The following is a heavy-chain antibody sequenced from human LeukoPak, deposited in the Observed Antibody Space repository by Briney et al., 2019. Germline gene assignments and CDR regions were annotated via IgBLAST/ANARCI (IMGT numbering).Heavy chain of an antibody. CDR3: AKYGSGSYYNGLY. V-gene: IGHV3-23*01. CDR2: ISVSGQNT. D-gene: IGHD3-10*01. CDR1: GFTFSSYA. Sequence: GGSLRLSCAASGFTFSSYAMTWVRQAPGKGLQWVSTISVSGQNTYYADSVKGRFTISRDISKSTLYLQMNSLRDEDTAVYYCAKYGSGSYYNGLYWGQGTLVTVPP. J-gene: IGHJ4*02.